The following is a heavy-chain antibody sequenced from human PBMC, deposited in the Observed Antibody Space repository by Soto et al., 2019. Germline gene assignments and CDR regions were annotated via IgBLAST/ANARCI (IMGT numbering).Heavy chain of an antibody. V-gene: IGHV4-39*01. J-gene: IGHJ3*02. CDR3: ARLEGVRWIDAFDI. CDR1: GGSISSSSYY. CDR2: RYYSGST. Sequence: QLQLQESGPGLVKPSETLSLTCTVSGGSISSSSYYWGWIRQPPGKGLEWIGSRYYSGSTYYTPSLKSRVTISGDTGKNQFSLTLSSVPAADTAVYYCARLEGVRWIDAFDIWGQGTMFTVSS. D-gene: IGHD3-16*01.